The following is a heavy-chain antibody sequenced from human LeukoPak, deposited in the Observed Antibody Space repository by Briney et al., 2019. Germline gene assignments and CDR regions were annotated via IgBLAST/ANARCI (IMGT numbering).Heavy chain of an antibody. CDR1: GFTFSSYG. CDR3: VSTRFDY. CDR2: ISYDGSNK. Sequence: GGSLRLSCAASGFTFSSYGMHWVRQAPGKGLEWVAVISYDGSNKYYANSVKGRFTISRDNSKNTLYLQMNSLRAEDTAVYYCVSTRFDYWGQGTLVIVSS. D-gene: IGHD4-11*01. J-gene: IGHJ4*02. V-gene: IGHV3-30*03.